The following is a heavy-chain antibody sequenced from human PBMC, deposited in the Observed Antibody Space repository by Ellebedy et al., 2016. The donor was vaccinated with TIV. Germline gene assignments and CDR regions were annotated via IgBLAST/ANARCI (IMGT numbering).Heavy chain of an antibody. CDR2: FDPEDGET. Sequence: AASVKVSCKVFVSPLTDLSIHCLRQAPGKGIEWMRGFDPEDGETIYAQKFQGRVTMTEDTSTDTAYMELSSLRSEDTAVYYCAVTMIVVGGDAGDIWGQGTLVTVSS. J-gene: IGHJ3*02. CDR1: VSPLTDLS. V-gene: IGHV1-24*01. D-gene: IGHD3-22*01. CDR3: AVTMIVVGGDAGDI.